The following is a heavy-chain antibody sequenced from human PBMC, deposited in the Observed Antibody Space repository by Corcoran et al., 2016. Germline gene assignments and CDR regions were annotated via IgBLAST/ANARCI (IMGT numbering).Heavy chain of an antibody. CDR1: GGTFSSYA. Sequence: VQLVQSGAEVKKPGSSVKVSCKASGGTFSSYAISWVRQAPGQGLEWMGGIIPIFGTANYAQKFQGRVTITADESTSTAYMELSSLRSEDTAVYYCARGEVGATTHYYYYYGMDVWGQGTTVTVSS. D-gene: IGHD1-26*01. CDR2: IIPIFGTA. V-gene: IGHV1-69*01. CDR3: ARGEVGATTHYYYYYGMDV. J-gene: IGHJ6*02.